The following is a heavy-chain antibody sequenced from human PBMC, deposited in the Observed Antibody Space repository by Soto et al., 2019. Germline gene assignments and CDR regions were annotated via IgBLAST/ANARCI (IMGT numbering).Heavy chain of an antibody. CDR1: GGSFSGYY. Sequence: PSETLSLTCAVYGGSFSGYYLSWIRQPPGKGLEWIGEINHSGSTNYNPSLKSRVTISVDTSKNQFSLKLSSVTAADTAVYYCARVRKQQLVRYYYYGMDVWGQGTTVTVSS. CDR3: ARVRKQQLVRYYYYGMDV. V-gene: IGHV4-34*01. CDR2: INHSGST. J-gene: IGHJ6*02. D-gene: IGHD6-13*01.